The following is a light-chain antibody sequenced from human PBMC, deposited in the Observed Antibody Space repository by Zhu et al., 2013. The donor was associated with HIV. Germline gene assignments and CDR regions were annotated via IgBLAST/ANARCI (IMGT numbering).Light chain of an antibody. V-gene: IGLV2-23*02. J-gene: IGLJ2*01. CDR1: SSDVGIYNL. Sequence: QSALTQPASVSGSPGQSITISCTGTSSDVGIYNLVSWYQHHPGKAPKLMIYEVSKRPSGVSNRFSGSKSGNTASLTISGLQAEDEADYYCCSYAGSSTFDVVFGGGTKLTVL. CDR3: CSYAGSSTFDVV. CDR2: EVS.